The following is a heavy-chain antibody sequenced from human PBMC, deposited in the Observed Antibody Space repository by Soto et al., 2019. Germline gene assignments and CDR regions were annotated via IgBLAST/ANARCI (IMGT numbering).Heavy chain of an antibody. CDR2: IKVDGSEK. D-gene: IGHD3-10*01. CDR3: ARDTQTLGSDY. V-gene: IGHV3-7*03. CDR1: GFSFSTFW. Sequence: EVQLVESGGNLVQPGGSLRLSCAASGFSFSTFWMTWVRQAPGKGLEWVANIKVDGSEKYYVDSVKGRFTISRDNAKKSLYLQMDSLIVEDTALYFCARDTQTLGSDYWGQGTLVIVSS. J-gene: IGHJ4*02.